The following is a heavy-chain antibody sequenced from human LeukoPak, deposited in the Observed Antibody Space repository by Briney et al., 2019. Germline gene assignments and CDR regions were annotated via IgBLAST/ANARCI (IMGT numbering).Heavy chain of an antibody. J-gene: IGHJ4*02. CDR2: INHGGSEK. CDR1: GFTISNYR. CDR3: ARTADYSLYGDFDY. V-gene: IGHV3-7*01. D-gene: IGHD4-11*01. Sequence: GGSLRLSCAASGFTISNYRMSWGRKAPGKGLEWVANINHGGSEKNYVDSVKGRFTISRDNAKNSLYLQMNSLRAEDTAVYYCARTADYSLYGDFDYWGQGTLVTVSS.